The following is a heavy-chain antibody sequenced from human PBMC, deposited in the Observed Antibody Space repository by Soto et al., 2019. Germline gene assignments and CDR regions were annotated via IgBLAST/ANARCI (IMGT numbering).Heavy chain of an antibody. CDR3: AKDGGGDGGNSGRGDY. J-gene: IGHJ4*02. D-gene: IGHD3-10*01. V-gene: IGHV3-30*18. CDR2: ISYDGSNK. Sequence: QVQLVESGGGVVQPRRSLRLSCAASGFTFSSYGMHWVRQAPGKGLEWVAVISYDGSNKYYADSVKGRFTISRDNSKNTLYLQMNSLRAEDTAVYYCAKDGGGDGGNSGRGDYWGQGTLVTVSS. CDR1: GFTFSSYG.